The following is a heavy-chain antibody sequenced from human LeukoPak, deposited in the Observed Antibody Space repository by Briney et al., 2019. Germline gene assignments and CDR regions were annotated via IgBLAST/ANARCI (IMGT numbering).Heavy chain of an antibody. Sequence: GESLKISCKGSGYSFTSYWIGWVRQMPGKGLEWMGIIYPGDSDTRYSPSFQGQVTISADKSISTAYLQWSSLKASDTAMYYCARTAYYYGSGTRCYFDYWGQGTLVTVSS. D-gene: IGHD3-10*01. J-gene: IGHJ4*02. CDR2: IYPGDSDT. CDR3: ARTAYYYGSGTRCYFDY. V-gene: IGHV5-51*01. CDR1: GYSFTSYW.